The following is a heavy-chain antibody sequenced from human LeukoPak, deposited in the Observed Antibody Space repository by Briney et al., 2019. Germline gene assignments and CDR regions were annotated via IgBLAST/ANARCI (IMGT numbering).Heavy chain of an antibody. CDR1: VYTFTGYY. V-gene: IGHV1-2*06. CDR2: INPNSGGT. D-gene: IGHD6-13*01. Sequence: ASVKVSCKASVYTFTGYYMHWVRQAPGQGLEWMGRINPNSGGTNSAQKFQGRVTMRRDTSISTACMELSRLRSDDTAVYYCAGALKGIAAAKLGLAYWGQGTLVTVSS. CDR3: AGALKGIAAAKLGLAY. J-gene: IGHJ4*02.